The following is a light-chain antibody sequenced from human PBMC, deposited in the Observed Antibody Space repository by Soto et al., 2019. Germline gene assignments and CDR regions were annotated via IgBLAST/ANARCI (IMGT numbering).Light chain of an antibody. CDR1: QSVGSN. J-gene: IGKJ5*01. CDR3: HQYNWPDT. Sequence: EIVLTHSPATLSVSRWEIATLSCRASQSVGSNLVWYQHKPGQAPRLLIYGASTRATGIPARFSGSGSGTEFTLTITSLQSEDFAVYYCHQYNWPDTLGQGTRLEIK. V-gene: IGKV3-15*01. CDR2: GAS.